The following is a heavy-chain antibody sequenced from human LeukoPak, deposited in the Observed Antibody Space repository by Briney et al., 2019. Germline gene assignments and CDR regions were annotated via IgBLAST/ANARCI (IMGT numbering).Heavy chain of an antibody. CDR1: GFTFDDYA. CDR2: ISWNSGSI. CDR3: ARDLIAAPGTDAFDI. V-gene: IGHV3-9*01. D-gene: IGHD6-13*01. J-gene: IGHJ3*02. Sequence: PGGSLRLSCAASGFTFDDYAMHWVRQAPGKGLEWVSGISWNSGSIGYADSVKGRFTISRDNAKNSLYLQMNSLGAEDTALYYCARDLIAAPGTDAFDIWGQGTMVTVSS.